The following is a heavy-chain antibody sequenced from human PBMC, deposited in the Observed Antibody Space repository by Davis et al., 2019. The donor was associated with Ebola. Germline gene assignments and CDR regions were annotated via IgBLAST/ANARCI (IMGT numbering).Heavy chain of an antibody. CDR1: GYSFTTYW. J-gene: IGHJ4*02. V-gene: IGHV5-51*01. CDR2: IYPGDSDT. Sequence: GESLKISCKGSGYSFTTYWIGWVRQMPGKGLELMGIIYPGDSDTRYSPSFQGQVTISADKSISTAYLQWSSLKASDTAMYYCARRGRYYDILTGYYIDYWGQGTLVTVSS. D-gene: IGHD3-9*01. CDR3: ARRGRYYDILTGYYIDY.